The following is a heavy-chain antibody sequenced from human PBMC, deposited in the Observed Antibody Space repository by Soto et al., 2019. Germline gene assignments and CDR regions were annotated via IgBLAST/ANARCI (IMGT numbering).Heavy chain of an antibody. J-gene: IGHJ4*02. CDR1: GYTLTELS. CDR3: ATNYDFWSGYFG. CDR2: FDPEDGET. Sequence: ASVKVSCKVSGYTLTELSMHWVRQAPGKGLEWMGGFDPEDGETIYAQKFQGRVTMTEDTSTDTAYMELSSLRSEDTAVYYCATNYDFWSGYFGWGQGNLVTVSS. V-gene: IGHV1-24*01. D-gene: IGHD3-3*01.